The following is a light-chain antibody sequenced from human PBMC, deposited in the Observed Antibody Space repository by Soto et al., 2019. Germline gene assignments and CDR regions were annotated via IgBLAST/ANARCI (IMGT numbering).Light chain of an antibody. CDR2: ATS. J-gene: IGKJ4*01. CDR3: QQCYSTPPLS. V-gene: IGKV1-39*01. Sequence: DIQMTQSPSSLSASVGDRVSITCRASQSIRGFLNWYQQKPGKAPELLIYATSILNSGVPSRFSGSASGTEFTLTISSLQPEDFATYYCQQCYSTPPLSFGGGTKV. CDR1: QSIRGF.